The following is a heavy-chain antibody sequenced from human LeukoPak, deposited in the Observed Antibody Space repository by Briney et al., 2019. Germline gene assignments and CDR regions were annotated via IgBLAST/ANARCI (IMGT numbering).Heavy chain of an antibody. V-gene: IGHV5-51*01. J-gene: IGHJ3*02. CDR2: IYPGDSDT. Sequence: GESLKISCKGSGYSFTSYWIGWVRQMPGKGLEWMGIIYPGDSDTRYSPSFQGQVTISADKSISTAYMELSRLRSDDTAVYYCARLYYYGSGSYYGRAFDIWGQGTMVTVSS. D-gene: IGHD3-10*01. CDR3: ARLYYYGSGSYYGRAFDI. CDR1: GYSFTSYW.